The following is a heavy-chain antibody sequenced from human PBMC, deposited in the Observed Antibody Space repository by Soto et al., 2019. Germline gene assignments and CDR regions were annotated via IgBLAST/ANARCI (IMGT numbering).Heavy chain of an antibody. CDR2: IYYSGST. V-gene: IGHV4-30-4*01. Sequence: SETLSLTCTVSGGSISSGDYYWSWIRQPPGKGLEWIGYIYYSGSTYYNPSPKSRVTISVDPSQNQFSLKLSSVTAADTDVYYCAREVASFRTLYYFDYWGQGTLVTVSS. D-gene: IGHD2-15*01. J-gene: IGHJ4*02. CDR1: GGSISSGDYY. CDR3: AREVASFRTLYYFDY.